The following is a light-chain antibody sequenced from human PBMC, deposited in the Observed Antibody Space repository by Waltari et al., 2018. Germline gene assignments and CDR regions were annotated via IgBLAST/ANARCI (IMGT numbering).Light chain of an antibody. V-gene: IGLV2-23*02. CDR2: DVS. Sequence: QSALTQPASVSGSPGQSITISCTGTSSDVGGSNYVSWYQQHPGKAPKLMIYDVSQRPSGVSNRFSGSKSGNTASLTISGLQAEDEADYYCCSYAGSSTVVFGGGTKLTVL. J-gene: IGLJ2*01. CDR3: CSYAGSSTVV. CDR1: SSDVGGSNY.